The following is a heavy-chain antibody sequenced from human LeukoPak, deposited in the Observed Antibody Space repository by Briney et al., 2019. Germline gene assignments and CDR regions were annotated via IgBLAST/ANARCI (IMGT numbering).Heavy chain of an antibody. CDR1: GFTINIYA. V-gene: IGHV3-23*01. D-gene: IGHD4-17*01. CDR2: ITVNGGGI. J-gene: IGHJ3*01. CDR3: AKDPNGDYVGAFDG. Sequence: PGGSLRLSCAPSGFTINIYAMTWVRQAPGKGLEWVSSITVNGGGISYADSVKGRFTISRDNSKNTLYLQMSSLRAEDTAVYYCAKDPNGDYVGAFDGWGRGTRVTVSS.